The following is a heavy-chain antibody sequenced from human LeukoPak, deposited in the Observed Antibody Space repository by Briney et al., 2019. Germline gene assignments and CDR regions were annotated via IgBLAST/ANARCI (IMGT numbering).Heavy chain of an antibody. CDR1: GFTFSSYW. D-gene: IGHD2-8*01. J-gene: IGHJ6*03. Sequence: GGSLRLSCAASGFTFSSYWMSWVRQAPGKGLEWVAYIQYDGSNEQYAHSVKGRFRISRDSSKNILYLQMDSLRAEDTAVYYCAKDRCSNGIGCYYYYMDVWGKGTTVTISS. CDR2: IQYDGSNE. V-gene: IGHV3-30*02. CDR3: AKDRCSNGIGCYYYYMDV.